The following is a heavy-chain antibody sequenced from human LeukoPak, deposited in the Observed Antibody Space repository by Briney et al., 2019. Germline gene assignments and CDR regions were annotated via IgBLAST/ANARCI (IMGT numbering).Heavy chain of an antibody. D-gene: IGHD5-24*01. CDR2: ISGSGGST. CDR3: AKDRGDGYNSDAFDI. V-gene: IGHV3-23*01. CDR1: GFTFSSYA. J-gene: IGHJ3*02. Sequence: PGGSLRLSCAASGFTFSSYAMSWVRQAPGNRLEWVSAISGSGGSTYYADSVKGRFTISRDNSKNTLYLQMNSLRAEDTAVYYCAKDRGDGYNSDAFDIWGQGTMVTVSS.